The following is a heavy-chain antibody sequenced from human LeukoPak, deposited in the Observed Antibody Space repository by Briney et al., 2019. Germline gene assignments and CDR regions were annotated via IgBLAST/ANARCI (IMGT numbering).Heavy chain of an antibody. V-gene: IGHV4-59*01. J-gene: IGHJ4*02. Sequence: SETLSHTCTVSGGSISSYYWSWIRQPPGKGLEWIGYIYYSGSTNYNPSLKSRVTISVDTSKNQFSLKLSSVTAADTAVYYCARVRRSATTVTVFDYWGQGTLVTVSS. CDR1: GGSISSYY. D-gene: IGHD4-17*01. CDR2: IYYSGST. CDR3: ARVRRSATTVTVFDY.